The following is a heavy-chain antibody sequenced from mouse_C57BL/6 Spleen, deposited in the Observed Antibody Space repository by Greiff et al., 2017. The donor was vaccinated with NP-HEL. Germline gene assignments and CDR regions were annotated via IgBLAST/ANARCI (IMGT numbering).Heavy chain of an antibody. CDR3: ARSSDGYRFAY. V-gene: IGHV1-55*01. D-gene: IGHD2-3*01. CDR1: GYTFTSYW. Sequence: VQLQQSGAELVKPGASVKMSCKASGYTFTSYWITWVKQRPGQGLEWIGDIYPGSGSTNYNEKFKSKATLTVDTASSTAYMQLSSLTSEDSAVYYCARSSDGYRFAYWGQGTLVTVSA. CDR2: IYPGSGST. J-gene: IGHJ3*01.